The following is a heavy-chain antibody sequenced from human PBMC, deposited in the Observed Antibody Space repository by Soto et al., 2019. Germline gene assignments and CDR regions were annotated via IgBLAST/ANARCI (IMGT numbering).Heavy chain of an antibody. CDR3: AKLPAAQSYFDF. Sequence: GGSMRLSCAASGFTFITYAMSWVRQAPGKGLEWVSIISGSGGSTYYPDSVKGRFTISRDNSKNTLYLQMNSLRADDTAVYYCAKLPAAQSYFDFWGQGTLVTVSS. CDR2: ISGSGGST. J-gene: IGHJ4*02. V-gene: IGHV3-23*01. CDR1: GFTFITYA. D-gene: IGHD2-2*01.